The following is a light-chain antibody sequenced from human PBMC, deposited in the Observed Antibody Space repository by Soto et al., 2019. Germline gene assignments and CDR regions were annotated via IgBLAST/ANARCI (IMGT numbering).Light chain of an antibody. CDR3: QQYNNWPLT. Sequence: EIVLTQSPGTLSLSPGERATLSCRASQSVSSSYLAWYQQKPGQAPRLLIYGASSRATGIPDRFSGSGSGTDFTLTISRLEPEDSAVYYCQQYNNWPLTFGQGTRLEIK. CDR1: QSVSSSY. CDR2: GAS. J-gene: IGKJ5*01. V-gene: IGKV3-20*01.